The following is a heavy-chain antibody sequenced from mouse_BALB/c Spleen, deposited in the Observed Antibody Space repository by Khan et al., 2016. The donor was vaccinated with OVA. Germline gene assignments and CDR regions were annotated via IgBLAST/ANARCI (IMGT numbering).Heavy chain of an antibody. D-gene: IGHD4-1*01. CDR1: GFNIKDTY. CDR3: ARDYWDVFAY. Sequence: VQLKQSGAELVKPGASVKLSCTASGFNIKDTYRHWVKQRPEQGLEWIGRIDPANGNTKYDPKFQGKATITADTSSNTAYLQLSSLTSEDTAVYYCARDYWDVFAYWGQGTLVTVSA. CDR2: IDPANGNT. V-gene: IGHV14-3*02. J-gene: IGHJ3*01.